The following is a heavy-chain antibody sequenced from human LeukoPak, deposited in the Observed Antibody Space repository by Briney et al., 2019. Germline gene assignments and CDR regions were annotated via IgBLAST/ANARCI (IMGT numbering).Heavy chain of an antibody. CDR2: ITWNSGSI. D-gene: IGHD3-22*01. V-gene: IGHV3-9*01. Sequence: SGRSLRLSCAASGFTFDNYAMYWVRQAPGKGLEWVSGITWNSGSIDYADSVKGRFTISRDNANNSLYLQMNSLRAEDTAVYYCARDLGQYYDTSDNWFDPWGQGTLVTVSS. J-gene: IGHJ5*02. CDR1: GFTFDNYA. CDR3: ARDLGQYYDTSDNWFDP.